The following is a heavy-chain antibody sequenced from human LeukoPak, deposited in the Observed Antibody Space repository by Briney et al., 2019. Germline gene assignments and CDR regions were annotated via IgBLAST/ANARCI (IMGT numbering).Heavy chain of an antibody. Sequence: GGSLRLSCSASGFTFSSYAMHWVRQAPGKGLEYVSGINSNGGGTYYADYVKGRFIISRDNSKKTLYLQMSSLRVEDTAVYYCVKESRQQWLVPPRFDYWGQGTLVTVSS. V-gene: IGHV3-64D*06. CDR3: VKESRQQWLVPPRFDY. CDR2: INSNGGGT. CDR1: GFTFSSYA. J-gene: IGHJ4*02. D-gene: IGHD6-19*01.